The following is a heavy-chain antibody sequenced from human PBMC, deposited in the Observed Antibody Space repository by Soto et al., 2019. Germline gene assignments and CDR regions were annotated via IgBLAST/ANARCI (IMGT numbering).Heavy chain of an antibody. D-gene: IGHD3-22*01. CDR1: GFTFSSYA. CDR3: ARANYDSSGYYLGPTFTPSFNFDY. Sequence: QVQLVESGGGVVQPGRSLRLSCAASGFTFSSYAMHWVRQAPGKGLEWVAVISYDGSNKYYADSVKGRFTISRDNSKNTLYLQMNSLRAEDTAVYSCARANYDSSGYYLGPTFTPSFNFDYWGQGTLVTVSS. CDR2: ISYDGSNK. J-gene: IGHJ4*02. V-gene: IGHV3-30-3*01.